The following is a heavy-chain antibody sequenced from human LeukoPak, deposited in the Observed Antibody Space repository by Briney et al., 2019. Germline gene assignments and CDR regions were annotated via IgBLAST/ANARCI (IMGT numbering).Heavy chain of an antibody. CDR1: GYTFTGYY. CDR3: ARDESGSYWGRPYYFDY. D-gene: IGHD1-26*01. CDR2: INPNSGGT. Sequence: ASVKVSCKASGYTFTGYYMHWVRQAPGRGLEWMGWINPNSGGTNYAQKFQGRVTMTRDTSISTAYMEPSRLRSDDTAVYYCARDESGSYWGRPYYFDYWGQGTLVTVSS. V-gene: IGHV1-2*02. J-gene: IGHJ4*02.